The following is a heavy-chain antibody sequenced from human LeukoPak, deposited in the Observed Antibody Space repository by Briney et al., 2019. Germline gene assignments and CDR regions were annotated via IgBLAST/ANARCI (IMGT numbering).Heavy chain of an antibody. V-gene: IGHV3-30*04. Sequence: GGSLRLSCAASGFTFSSYAMHWVRQAPGKGLEWVAVISYDGSNKYYADSVKGRFTISRDNSKNTLYLQMNSLRAEDTAVYYCARGTQRYSNPLDYYYYMDVWGKGTTVTVSS. D-gene: IGHD4-11*01. CDR3: ARGTQRYSNPLDYYYYMDV. CDR1: GFTFSSYA. CDR2: ISYDGSNK. J-gene: IGHJ6*03.